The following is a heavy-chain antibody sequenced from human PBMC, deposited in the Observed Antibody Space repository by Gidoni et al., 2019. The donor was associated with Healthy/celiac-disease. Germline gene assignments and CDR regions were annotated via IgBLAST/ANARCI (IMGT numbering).Heavy chain of an antibody. CDR3: ARDQVAANDY. CDR1: GFTFSSYS. V-gene: IGHV3-48*01. Sequence: EVQLVESGGGLVQPGGSLRLSCAASGFTFSSYSMNWVRQAPGKGLEWVSYISSSSSTIYYADSVKGRFTISRDNAKNSLYLQMNSLRAEDTAVYYCARDQVAANDYWGQGTLVTVSS. CDR2: ISSSSSTI. D-gene: IGHD2-15*01. J-gene: IGHJ4*02.